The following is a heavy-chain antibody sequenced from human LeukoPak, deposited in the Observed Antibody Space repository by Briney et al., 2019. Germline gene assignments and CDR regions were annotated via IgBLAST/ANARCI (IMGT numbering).Heavy chain of an antibody. V-gene: IGHV4-59*01. D-gene: IGHD2-21*01. CDR1: GGSISSYY. CDR2: IFYSGST. J-gene: IGHJ4*02. CDR3: ARDHGENFDY. Sequence: SETLSLTCTVSGGSISSYYWSWIRQPPGKGLEWIGYIFYSGSTNYDPSLKSRVTISVDTAKNQFSLKLTSVTAADTAVYYCARDHGENFDYWGQGILVTVSS.